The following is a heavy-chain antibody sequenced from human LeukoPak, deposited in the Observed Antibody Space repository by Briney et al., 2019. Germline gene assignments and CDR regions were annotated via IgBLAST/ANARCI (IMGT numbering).Heavy chain of an antibody. CDR3: AREGGYYEFWSGYYPHPAPTHFDY. CDR2: ISAYNGNT. Sequence: GASAKVSCKASGYTFTSYGISWVRQAPGQGLEWMGWISAYNGNTNYAQKLQGRVTMTTDTSTSTAYMELRSLRSDDTAVYYCAREGGYYEFWSGYYPHPAPTHFDYWGQGTLVTVSS. J-gene: IGHJ4*02. D-gene: IGHD3-3*01. CDR1: GYTFTSYG. V-gene: IGHV1-18*01.